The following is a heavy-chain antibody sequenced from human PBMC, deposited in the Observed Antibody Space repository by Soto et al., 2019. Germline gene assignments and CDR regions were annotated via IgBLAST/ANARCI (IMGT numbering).Heavy chain of an antibody. Sequence: QLQLQESGPGLVKPSETLSLTCTVSGDSISSSGYYWGWIRQPPGKGLEWIGSIYYSGSTYYNPTLKSRVTIYVETSKNQFSLKLSSVTAADTAVYYCAGQGAGYYGYVTWFDPWGQGTLVTVSS. CDR3: AGQGAGYYGYVTWFDP. CDR2: IYYSGST. CDR1: GDSISSSGYY. J-gene: IGHJ5*02. D-gene: IGHD3-10*01. V-gene: IGHV4-39*01.